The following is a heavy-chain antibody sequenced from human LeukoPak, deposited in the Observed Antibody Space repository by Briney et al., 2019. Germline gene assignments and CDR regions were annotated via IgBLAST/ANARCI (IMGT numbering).Heavy chain of an antibody. CDR3: AKDHSHIAAAALDY. CDR2: LYGGGTT. D-gene: IGHD6-13*01. V-gene: IGHV3-53*05. J-gene: IGHJ4*02. Sequence: GGSLRLSCVVFGVTVSSNYMSWVRQAPGKGLEWVSVLYGGGTTYYADSVKGRFTISRDNSKNTLYLQMNSLRAEDTAVFYCAKDHSHIAAAALDYWGQGTLVTVSS. CDR1: GVTVSSNY.